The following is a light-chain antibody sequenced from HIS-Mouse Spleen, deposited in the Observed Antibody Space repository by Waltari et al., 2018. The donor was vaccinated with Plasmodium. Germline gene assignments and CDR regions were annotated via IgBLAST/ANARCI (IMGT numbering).Light chain of an antibody. CDR3: QQYYSFPYT. CDR1: QGISSY. J-gene: IGKJ2*01. V-gene: IGKV1D-8*02. Sequence: AIWMTQPPSLLSASTGDRVTLSRRMNQGISSYLAWYQQRPLKAPGLLSYAASTLPSGAPSRFSGSGSGEDVTLTISCLQSEDSATYCCQQYYSFPYTFGQGTKLEMK. CDR2: AAS.